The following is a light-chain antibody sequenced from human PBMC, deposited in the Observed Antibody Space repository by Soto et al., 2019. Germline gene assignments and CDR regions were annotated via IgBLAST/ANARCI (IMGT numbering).Light chain of an antibody. Sequence: DIQLTQSPSFLSASVGDRVTFTCRASQGISTYLAWYQQKPGKAPKLLIYTASTLQSGVPSRFSGSGSGTEFTLTISSLQPEDFATYYCQQLNSYPVFTFGPGTKVDIK. J-gene: IGKJ3*01. V-gene: IGKV1-9*01. CDR1: QGISTY. CDR2: TAS. CDR3: QQLNSYPVFT.